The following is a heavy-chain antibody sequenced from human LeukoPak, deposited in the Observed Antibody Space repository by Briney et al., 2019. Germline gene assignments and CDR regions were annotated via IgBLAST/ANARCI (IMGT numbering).Heavy chain of an antibody. Sequence: GGSLRLSCAASGFTFSNYAMSWVRQAPGKGLEWVSAISGSGGSTYYADSVKGRFTISRDNSKNTLFLQINSLGAEDTAVYYCAMQWLLLGAFDIWGQGTVVTVSS. CDR2: ISGSGGST. CDR1: GFTFSNYA. D-gene: IGHD3-22*01. V-gene: IGHV3-23*01. CDR3: AMQWLLLGAFDI. J-gene: IGHJ3*02.